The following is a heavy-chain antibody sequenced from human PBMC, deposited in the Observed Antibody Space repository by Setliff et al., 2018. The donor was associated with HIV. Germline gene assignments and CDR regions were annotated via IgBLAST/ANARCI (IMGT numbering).Heavy chain of an antibody. CDR2: IRSKRNNYAT. CDR3: TRLTNMGDGSGYYYADF. CDR1: GFTFSDSA. V-gene: IGHV3-73*01. J-gene: IGHJ4*02. D-gene: IGHD3-22*01. Sequence: GGSLRLSCATSGFTFSDSAMHWVRQASGEGLEWVGRIRSKRNNYATAYPASVKGRFTISRDDSKNTAYLHMDRLKTEDTAVYYCTRLTNMGDGSGYYYADFWGQGTLVTVSS.